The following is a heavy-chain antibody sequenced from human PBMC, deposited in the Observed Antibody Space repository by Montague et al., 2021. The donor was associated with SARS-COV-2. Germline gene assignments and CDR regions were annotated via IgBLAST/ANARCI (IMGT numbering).Heavy chain of an antibody. D-gene: IGHD5-18*01. V-gene: IGHV4-34*01. CDR3: ARGRGIQLWFNYYYYMDV. CDR1: GGSFSGYY. CDR2: INHSGST. Sequence: SETRSLTCAVHGGSFSGYYWSWIRQPPGKGLEWIGEINHSGSTNYNPSLKSRVTISVDTSKNQFSLKLSSVTAADTAVYYCARGRGIQLWFNYYYYMDVWGKGTTVTVSS. J-gene: IGHJ6*03.